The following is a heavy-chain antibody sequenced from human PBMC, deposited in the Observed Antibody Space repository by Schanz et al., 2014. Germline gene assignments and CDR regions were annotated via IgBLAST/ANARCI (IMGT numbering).Heavy chain of an antibody. CDR2: LSGSGGST. J-gene: IGHJ4*02. Sequence: VQLVESGGGVVQPGRSLRLSCAASGFTFNSYAMTWVRQAPGKGLEWVSALSGSGGSTYYADSVKGRFTISRDNSKNTLYLQMNTLRAEDTAVYYCARAHGNNWYGKGLDYWGQGTQVTVSS. CDR1: GFTFNSYA. D-gene: IGHD1-1*01. V-gene: IGHV3-23*04. CDR3: ARAHGNNWYGKGLDY.